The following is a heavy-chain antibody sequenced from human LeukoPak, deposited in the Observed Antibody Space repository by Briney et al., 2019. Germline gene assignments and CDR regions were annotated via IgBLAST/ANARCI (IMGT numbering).Heavy chain of an antibody. Sequence: TGGSLRLSCEASGFTFSSYPMAWVRQAAGKGLEWVSVIGPDGGGIQYVDSVKGRFTISRDTSKNTLYLQMNSLRAEDTAVYYCAKYAPPSTLLTRFFDSWGQGTLVTVSS. D-gene: IGHD2-21*02. J-gene: IGHJ4*02. CDR3: AKYAPPSTLLTRFFDS. V-gene: IGHV3-23*01. CDR2: IGPDGGGI. CDR1: GFTFSSYP.